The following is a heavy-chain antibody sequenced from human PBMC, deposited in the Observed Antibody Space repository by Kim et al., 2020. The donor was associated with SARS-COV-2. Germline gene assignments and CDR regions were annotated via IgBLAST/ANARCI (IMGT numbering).Heavy chain of an antibody. J-gene: IGHJ2*01. V-gene: IGHV1-69*04. CDR1: GGTFSSYA. CDR3: ARDPSVVAAAGKVGVYWYFDL. D-gene: IGHD6-13*01. Sequence: SVKVSCKASGGTFSSYAISWVRQAPGQGLEWMGRIIPILGIANYAQKFQGRVTITADKSTSTAYMELSSLRSEDTAVYYCARDPSVVAAAGKVGVYWYFDLWGRGTLVTVSS. CDR2: IIPILGIA.